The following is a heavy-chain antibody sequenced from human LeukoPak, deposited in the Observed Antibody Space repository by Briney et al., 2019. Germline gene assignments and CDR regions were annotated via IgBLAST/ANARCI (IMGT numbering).Heavy chain of an antibody. J-gene: IGHJ6*03. Sequence: SETLSLTCTVSGGSISSGGYYWSWIRQPPGRGLEWIGYIYHSGSTYYNPSLKSRVTISVDRSKNQFSLKLSSVTAADTAVYYCARSARITMIVVVSWNYYMDVWGKGTTVTVSS. CDR3: ARSARITMIVVVSWNYYMDV. V-gene: IGHV4-30-2*01. CDR2: IYHSGST. CDR1: GGSISSGGYY. D-gene: IGHD3-22*01.